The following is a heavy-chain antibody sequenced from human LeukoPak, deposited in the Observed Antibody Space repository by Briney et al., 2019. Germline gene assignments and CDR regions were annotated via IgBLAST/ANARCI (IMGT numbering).Heavy chain of an antibody. V-gene: IGHV1-18*01. CDR2: RSIYNGNT. Sequence: ASVKVSCKASGGTFSSYAISWVRRAPGQGREWMGRRSIYNGNTDYKLQGRVTMTTDTSTSTAYMEVRSLRSDDTAVYYCARGGPFPSGSSSREYYLDYWGQGTPVTVSS. D-gene: IGHD6-6*01. CDR3: ARGGPFPSGSSSREYYLDY. CDR1: GGTFSSYA. J-gene: IGHJ4*02.